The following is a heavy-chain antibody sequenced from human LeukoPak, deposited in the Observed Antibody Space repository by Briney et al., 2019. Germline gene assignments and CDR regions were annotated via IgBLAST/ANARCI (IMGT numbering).Heavy chain of an antibody. D-gene: IGHD5-18*01. CDR2: ISSSSSMI. J-gene: IGHJ4*02. CDR1: GFTFSSYS. Sequence: PGGSLRLSCAASGFTFSSYSMNWVRQAPGKGLEWLSYISSSSSMIYYAGSVKGRFTISRDNAKNSLYLQMNSLRDEDTAVYYCAEGMVTSLDYWGQGTLLTVSS. V-gene: IGHV3-48*02. CDR3: AEGMVTSLDY.